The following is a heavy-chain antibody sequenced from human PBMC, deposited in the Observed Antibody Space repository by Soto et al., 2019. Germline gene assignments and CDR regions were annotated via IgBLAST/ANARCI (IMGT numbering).Heavy chain of an antibody. CDR2: IHYNGNT. V-gene: IGHV4-59*08. Sequence: SETLSLTCTVSGDSISAYSWSWVRQPPGKGLEWIGNIHYNGNTKYNPSLKSRVTMSVDTSKNQFSLRLSSVTAADTAVYYCARQPRILTGYSGHFAYWGQGTLVTVSS. CDR1: GDSISAYS. D-gene: IGHD3-9*01. J-gene: IGHJ4*02. CDR3: ARQPRILTGYSGHFAY.